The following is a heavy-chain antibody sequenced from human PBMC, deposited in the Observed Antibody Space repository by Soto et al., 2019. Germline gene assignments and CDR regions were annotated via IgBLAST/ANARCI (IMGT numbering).Heavy chain of an antibody. CDR1: GFSLSNARMG. V-gene: IGHV2-26*01. Sequence: SGPTLVNPXETLTLTCTVSGFSLSNARMGVSWIRQPPGKALEWLAHIFSNDEKSYSTSLKSRLTISKDTSKSQVVLTMTNMDPVDTATYYCARIDDYSNYYYYYGMDVWGQGTTVTVSS. J-gene: IGHJ6*02. D-gene: IGHD4-4*01. CDR3: ARIDDYSNYYYYYGMDV. CDR2: IFSNDEK.